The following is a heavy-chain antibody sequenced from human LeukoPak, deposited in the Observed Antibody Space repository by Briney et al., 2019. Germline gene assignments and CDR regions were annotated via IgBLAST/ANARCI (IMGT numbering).Heavy chain of an antibody. Sequence: GGSLRLSCAASGFTFSSYAMSWVRQAPWKGLEWVSAISGSGGSTYYADSVKGRFTISRDNSKNTLYLQMNSLRAEDTAVYYCARNRLWFGADQDYWGQGTLVTVSS. CDR2: ISGSGGST. D-gene: IGHD3-10*01. V-gene: IGHV3-23*01. CDR1: GFTFSSYA. J-gene: IGHJ4*02. CDR3: ARNRLWFGADQDY.